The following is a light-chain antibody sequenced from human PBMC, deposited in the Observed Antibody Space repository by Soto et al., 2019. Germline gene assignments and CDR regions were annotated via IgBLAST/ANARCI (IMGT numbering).Light chain of an antibody. CDR1: QGTSSY. V-gene: IGKV1-33*01. CDR2: DAS. J-gene: IGKJ5*01. CDR3: QQYSHLIT. Sequence: DIQLTQSPSFLSASVGDRVTITCRASQGTSSYLAWFQQKPGKAPKLLIYDASNLETGVPSRFSGSGSGTDFTFTISSLQPEDIATYYCQQYSHLITFGQGTRLEIK.